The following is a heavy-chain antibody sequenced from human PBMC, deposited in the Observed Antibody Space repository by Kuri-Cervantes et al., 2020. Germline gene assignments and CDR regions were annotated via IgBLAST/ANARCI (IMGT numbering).Heavy chain of an antibody. Sequence: SETLSLTCTVSGGSISSSSYYWGWIRQPPGKGLEWIGSIYYSGSTYYNPSLKSRVTISVDTSKNQFSRKLSSVTAADTAVYYCAKGIQLWSLQHFDYWGQGTLVTVSS. CDR1: GGSISSSSYY. J-gene: IGHJ4*02. CDR2: IYYSGST. D-gene: IGHD5-18*01. CDR3: AKGIQLWSLQHFDY. V-gene: IGHV4-39*01.